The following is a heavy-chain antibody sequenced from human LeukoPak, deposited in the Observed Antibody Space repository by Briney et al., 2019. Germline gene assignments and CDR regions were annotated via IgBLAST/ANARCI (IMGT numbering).Heavy chain of an antibody. V-gene: IGHV3-48*03. CDR3: ARGIGSSSWPLAL. CDR1: GFTFSSYE. CDR2: TSSSGSTK. J-gene: IGHJ4*02. D-gene: IGHD6-13*01. Sequence: GGSLRLSCAASGFTFSSYEMNWIRQAPGKGLEWVSYTSSSGSTKYYADSVKGRFTIARDNAKNSLSLQMNSLRAEDTAVYYCARGIGSSSWPLALWGQGTLVIVSS.